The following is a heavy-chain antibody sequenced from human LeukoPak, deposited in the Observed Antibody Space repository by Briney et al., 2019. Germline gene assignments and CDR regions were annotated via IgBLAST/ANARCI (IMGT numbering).Heavy chain of an antibody. CDR2: TSYDGSNK. CDR3: ARVLRYFDWLARD. V-gene: IGHV3-30-3*01. CDR1: GFTFSSYA. J-gene: IGHJ4*02. D-gene: IGHD3-9*01. Sequence: PGRSLRLSCAASGFTFSSYAMHWVRQAPGKGLEWVAVTSYDGSNKYYADSVKGRFTISRDNSKNTLYLQMNSLRAEDTAVYYCARVLRYFDWLARDWGQGTLVTVSS.